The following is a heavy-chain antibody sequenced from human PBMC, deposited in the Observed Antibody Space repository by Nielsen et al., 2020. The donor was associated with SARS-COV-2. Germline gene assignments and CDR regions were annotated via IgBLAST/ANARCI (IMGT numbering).Heavy chain of an antibody. CDR2: IIPILGIA. Sequence: SVKVSCKASGYTFTGYYMHWVRQAPGQGLEWMGRIIPILGIANYAQKFQGRVTITADKSTSTAYMELSSLRSEDTAVYYCAINDYGDYPINYWGQGTLVTVSS. CDR3: AINDYGDYPINY. V-gene: IGHV1-69*02. CDR1: GYTFTGYY. J-gene: IGHJ4*02. D-gene: IGHD4-17*01.